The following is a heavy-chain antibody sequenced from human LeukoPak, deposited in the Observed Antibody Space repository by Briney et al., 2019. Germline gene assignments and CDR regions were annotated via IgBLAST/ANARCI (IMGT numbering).Heavy chain of an antibody. J-gene: IGHJ6*03. CDR2: INSDGSST. CDR3: ARDQRYFGDYYMDV. V-gene: IGHV3-74*01. CDR1: GFTFSSYW. D-gene: IGHD3-3*01. Sequence: PGGSLRLSCAASGFTFSSYWMHWVRQAPGKGLVWVSRINSDGSSTSYADSVKGRFTISRDNAKNSLYLQMNSLRAEDTAVYYCARDQRYFGDYYMDVWGKGTTVTISS.